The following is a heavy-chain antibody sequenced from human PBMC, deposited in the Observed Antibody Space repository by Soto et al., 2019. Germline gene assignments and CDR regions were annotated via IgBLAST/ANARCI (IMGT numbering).Heavy chain of an antibody. J-gene: IGHJ3*02. Sequence: SVKVSCKASGGTFSSYAISWVRQAPGQGLEWMGGIIPIFGTANYAQKFQGRVTITADESTSTAYMELSSLRSEDTAVYYCARHRSPVGYYDSSGYHGDAFDIWGQGTMVTVSS. V-gene: IGHV1-69*13. D-gene: IGHD3-22*01. CDR3: ARHRSPVGYYDSSGYHGDAFDI. CDR1: GGTFSSYA. CDR2: IIPIFGTA.